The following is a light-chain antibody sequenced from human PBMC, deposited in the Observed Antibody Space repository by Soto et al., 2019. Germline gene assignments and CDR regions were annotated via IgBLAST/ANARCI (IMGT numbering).Light chain of an antibody. CDR2: GAS. CDR3: QHYGSSFMP. V-gene: IGKV3-20*01. Sequence: EIVLTQSPGTLSLSPGERATLSCRASQSVSNSYLAWYQQKPGQAPRLLIYGASSRATVIPDRFSGSGSGTHFTLTISRLEPEDFAVYYCQHYGSSFMPFGQPPNVEIK. CDR1: QSVSNSY. J-gene: IGKJ1*01.